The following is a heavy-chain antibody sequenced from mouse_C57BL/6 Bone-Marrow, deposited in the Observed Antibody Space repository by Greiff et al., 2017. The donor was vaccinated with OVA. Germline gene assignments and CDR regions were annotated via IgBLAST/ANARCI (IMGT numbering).Heavy chain of an antibody. J-gene: IGHJ3*01. CDR3: ARERWIAG. CDR2: INPNNGGT. V-gene: IGHV1-26*01. Sequence: VQLQQSGPELVKPGASVKISCKASGYTFTDYYMNWVKQSHGQSLEWIGDINPNNGGTSYNQKFKGKATLTVDKSSSTAYMELRSLTSVDSAVYYCARERWIAGWGQGTLVTVSA. CDR1: GYTFTDYY.